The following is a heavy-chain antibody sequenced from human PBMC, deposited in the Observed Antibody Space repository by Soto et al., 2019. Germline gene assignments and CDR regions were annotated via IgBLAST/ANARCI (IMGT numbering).Heavy chain of an antibody. V-gene: IGHV1-69*01. CDR3: ARETSDSSSPFDAFDL. D-gene: IGHD6-6*01. Sequence: QVQLVQSGAEVKKPGSSVKVSCKASGGTFSSYAISWVRQAAGQGLEWMGGIIPIFGTANYAQKFQGRVTNTAEESTSTDYMELSSLRSEDTAVYYCARETSDSSSPFDAFDLWGQGTMVTVSS. CDR1: GGTFSSYA. CDR2: IIPIFGTA. J-gene: IGHJ3*01.